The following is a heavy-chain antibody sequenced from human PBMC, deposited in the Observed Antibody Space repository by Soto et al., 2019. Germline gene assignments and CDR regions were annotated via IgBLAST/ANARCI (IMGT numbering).Heavy chain of an antibody. CDR2: ISADNGNT. CDR1: GYTFTSYG. CDR3: ARRGGDYCGSKSDY. V-gene: IGHV1-18*01. D-gene: IGHD4-17*01. Sequence: QVQLVQSGAEVNKPGASVKVSCKASGYTFTSYGISWVRQAPGQGLEWMGWISADNGNTNYAQKLQGRATMTTDTSTSRAYMKLRSLRSDDTAVYYCARRGGDYCGSKSDYWCQGTLVTVSS. J-gene: IGHJ4*02.